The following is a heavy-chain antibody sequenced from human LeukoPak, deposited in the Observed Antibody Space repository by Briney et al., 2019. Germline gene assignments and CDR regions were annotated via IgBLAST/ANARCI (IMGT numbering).Heavy chain of an antibody. Sequence: PGGSLRLSCVASGFIVSSNYMSWVRQAPGKGLEWVSIIYSSGSTYYADSVKGRFTISRDNSKNTLYLQMNSLRAEDTAVYYCARRGNYYGSGSNNWFDPWGQGTLVTVSS. J-gene: IGHJ5*02. CDR2: IYSSGST. V-gene: IGHV3-66*04. CDR3: ARRGNYYGSGSNNWFDP. D-gene: IGHD3-10*01. CDR1: GFIVSSNY.